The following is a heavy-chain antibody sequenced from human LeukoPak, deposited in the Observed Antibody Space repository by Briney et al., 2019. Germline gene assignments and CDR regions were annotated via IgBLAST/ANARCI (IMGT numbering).Heavy chain of an antibody. CDR3: ARGYGDNSGAFDS. Sequence: SETLSLTCTVSGGSIMVAAYSWSWIRQPPGKGREWIVYVYYSGTNYYNPSLKSRVPISLDRSKNQFSLKLSSVTAADTVVYFCARGYGDNSGAFDSWGQGRLVTVCS. V-gene: IGHV4-30-2*01. CDR1: GGSIMVAAYS. CDR2: VYYSGTN. J-gene: IGHJ3*02. D-gene: IGHD4-23*01.